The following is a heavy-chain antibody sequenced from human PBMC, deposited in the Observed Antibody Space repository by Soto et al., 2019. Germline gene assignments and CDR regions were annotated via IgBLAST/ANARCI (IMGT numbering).Heavy chain of an antibody. CDR1: GFTFSSYG. D-gene: IGHD2-21*02. CDR2: IWYDGSNK. Sequence: PGGSLRLSCAASGFTFSSYGMHWVRQAPGKGLEWVAVIWYDGSNKYYADSVKGRFTISRDNSKNTLYLQINSLRAEDTAVYYCARDMGLVTAIFGPFDYWGQGTLVTVSS. V-gene: IGHV3-33*01. J-gene: IGHJ4*02. CDR3: ARDMGLVTAIFGPFDY.